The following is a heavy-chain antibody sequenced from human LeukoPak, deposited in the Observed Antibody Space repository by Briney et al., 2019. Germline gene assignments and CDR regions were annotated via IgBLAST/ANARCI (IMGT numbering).Heavy chain of an antibody. J-gene: IGHJ4*02. CDR3: ARQGSTVTMDY. V-gene: IGHV5-51*01. D-gene: IGHD4-17*01. Sequence: GEPLQISCQGSGSTFTSYWIGWVRQLPGKGLEWMGIINPGDSDTRYSPSFQGQVTISADKSISTTYLQWSSLKASDSAIYYCARQGSTVTMDYWGQGTLVTVSS. CDR1: GSTFTSYW. CDR2: INPGDSDT.